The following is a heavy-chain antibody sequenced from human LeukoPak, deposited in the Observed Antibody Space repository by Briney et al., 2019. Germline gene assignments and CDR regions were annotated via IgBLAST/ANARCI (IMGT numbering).Heavy chain of an antibody. CDR3: ARDYYDRSGYYYFDY. CDR1: GFTFSSYW. Sequence: GGSLRLSCAASGFTFSSYWMSWVRQAPGKGLEWVANIKQDGSEKYYVDSVKGRFTISRDNAKNSLYLQMNSLRAEDTAVYYCARDYYDRSGYYYFDYWGQGTLVTVSS. CDR2: IKQDGSEK. J-gene: IGHJ4*02. V-gene: IGHV3-7*01. D-gene: IGHD3-22*01.